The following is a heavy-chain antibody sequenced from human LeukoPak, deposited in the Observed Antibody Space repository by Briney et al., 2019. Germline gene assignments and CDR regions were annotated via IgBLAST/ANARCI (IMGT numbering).Heavy chain of an antibody. J-gene: IGHJ6*03. CDR1: GFTFSSYA. CDR2: ISYEGSNK. V-gene: IGHV3-30-3*01. D-gene: IGHD5-18*01. Sequence: PGRSLRLSCAASGFTFSSYAMHWVRQAPGKGLEWVAVISYEGSNKYYADSVKGRFTISRDNSKNTLYLQMNSLRAEDTAVYYCAREGYSYGQPGYYMDVWGKGTTVTVSS. CDR3: AREGYSYGQPGYYMDV.